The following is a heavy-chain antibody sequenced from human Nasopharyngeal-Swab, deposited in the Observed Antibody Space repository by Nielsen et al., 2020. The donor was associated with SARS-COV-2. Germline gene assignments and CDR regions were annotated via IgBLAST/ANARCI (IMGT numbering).Heavy chain of an antibody. V-gene: IGHV3-11*01. Sequence: GASLQISCAASGFTFSDYYMSWIRQAPGKGLEWVSYISSSGSTIYYADSVKGRFTISRDNAKNSLYLQMNSLRAEDTAVYYCAPFWSGYYDYHYGMDVWGQGTTVTVSS. CDR3: APFWSGYYDYHYGMDV. D-gene: IGHD3-3*01. J-gene: IGHJ6*02. CDR2: ISSSGSTI. CDR1: GFTFSDYY.